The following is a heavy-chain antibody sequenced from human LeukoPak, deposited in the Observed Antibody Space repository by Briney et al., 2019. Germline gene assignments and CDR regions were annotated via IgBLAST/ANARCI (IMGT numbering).Heavy chain of an antibody. CDR3: ARDGAEMVEDAFDI. CDR1: GGSISSYC. V-gene: IGHV4-59*12. J-gene: IGHJ3*02. D-gene: IGHD2-15*01. Sequence: SETLSLTCTVSGGSISSYCCSWIRNPPGPGLDLDGYIYYRRSTNYNPSLKSQVTISVDTSKNQFSLKLNSVTAADTAVYFCARDGAEMVEDAFDIWGQGTMVTVSS. CDR2: IYYRRST.